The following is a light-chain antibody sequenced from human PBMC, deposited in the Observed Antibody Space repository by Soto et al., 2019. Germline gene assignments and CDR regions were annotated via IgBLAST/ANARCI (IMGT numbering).Light chain of an antibody. CDR2: DVS. V-gene: IGLV2-11*01. CDR1: SSDVGGYNY. Sequence: QSVLTQPRSVSGSPGQSVTISCTGTSSDVGGYNYVSWYQQHPGKAPKVMIYDVSERPSGVPDRFSGSKSGNTASLTISGLQAEDEADSYCCAYAGLPSNVFGTGTKLTVL. J-gene: IGLJ1*01. CDR3: CAYAGLPSNV.